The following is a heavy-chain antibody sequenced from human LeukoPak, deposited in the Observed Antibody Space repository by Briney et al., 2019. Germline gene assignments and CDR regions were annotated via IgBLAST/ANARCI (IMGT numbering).Heavy chain of an antibody. CDR3: AKCRLIYGGYSDY. D-gene: IGHD4-23*01. CDR2: ISGSGGGT. V-gene: IGHV3-23*01. CDR1: GFTFSSYS. Sequence: GGSLRLSCAASGFTFSSYSMSWVRQAPGKGLEWVSAISGSGGGTYYADSVKGRFTISRDNSKNTLYLQMNSLRAEDTAVYYCAKCRLIYGGYSDYWGQGTLVTVSS. J-gene: IGHJ4*02.